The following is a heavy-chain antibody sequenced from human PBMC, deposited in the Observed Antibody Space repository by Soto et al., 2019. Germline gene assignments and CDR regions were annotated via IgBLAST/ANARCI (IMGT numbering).Heavy chain of an antibody. J-gene: IGHJ4*02. D-gene: IGHD3-16*01. CDR2: VYYTGST. V-gene: IGHV4-59*01. Sequence: ETLSLTFNVSCGSISCYYWSWIRKPPGKGLEWIGYVYYTGSTLYPPSLKSRVSISVDMSKKELSLRVSSVTAADTAVYYCARTRMIESWIDDWGQGTPVTVSS. CDR1: CGSISCYY. CDR3: ARTRMIESWIDD.